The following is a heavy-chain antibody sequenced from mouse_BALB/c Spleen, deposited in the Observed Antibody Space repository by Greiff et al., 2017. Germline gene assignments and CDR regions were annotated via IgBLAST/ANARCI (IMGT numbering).Heavy chain of an antibody. CDR1: GYTFTNYW. CDR3: ARPYSLYAMDY. V-gene: IGHV1-63*02. D-gene: IGHD2-10*01. J-gene: IGHJ4*01. CDR2: IYPGGGYT. Sequence: VQLQQSGAELVRPGTSVKISCKASGYTFTNYWLGWVKQRPGHGLEWIGDIYPGGGYTNYNEKFKGKATLTADTSSSTAYMQLSSLTSEDSAVYFCARPYSLYAMDYWGQGTSVTVSS.